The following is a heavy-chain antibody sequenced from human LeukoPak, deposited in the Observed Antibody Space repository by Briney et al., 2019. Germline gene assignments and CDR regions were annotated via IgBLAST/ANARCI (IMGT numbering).Heavy chain of an antibody. CDR1: GGSISSYY. D-gene: IGHD3-10*01. Sequence: SETLSVTCKASGGSISSYYWSWMRQPPGQGLEWMGYIYYSRSTNYNPYLKRRSTISADTSKNRSSLKQSCRTAADTAGYYYARVTRFGKFYDAFDIGDQGTMVTVSS. CDR3: ARVTRFGKFYDAFDI. V-gene: IGHV4-59*01. J-gene: IGHJ3*02. CDR2: IYYSRST.